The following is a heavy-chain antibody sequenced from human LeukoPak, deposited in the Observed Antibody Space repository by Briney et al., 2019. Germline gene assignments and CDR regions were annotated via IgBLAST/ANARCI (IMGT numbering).Heavy chain of an antibody. J-gene: IGHJ4*02. CDR2: IWYAGSNK. D-gene: IGHD1-7*01. Sequence: GVSLRLSCAASGFTFSSYGMHWVRQAPGKGLEWVAVIWYAGSNKYYADSVKGRFTISRDNSKNTLYLQMNSLRAEDTAVYYCVRGRYNWNYDLSYWSQGTLVTVSS. V-gene: IGHV3-33*01. CDR1: GFTFSSYG. CDR3: VRGRYNWNYDLSY.